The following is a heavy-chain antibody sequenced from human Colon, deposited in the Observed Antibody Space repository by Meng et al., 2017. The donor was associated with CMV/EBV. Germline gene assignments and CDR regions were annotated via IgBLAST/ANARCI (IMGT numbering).Heavy chain of an antibody. CDR3: ARFYPYCSGGKCYPYFDY. CDR2: MNPNSGNT. J-gene: IGHJ4*02. CDR1: YTFTSYD. D-gene: IGHD2-15*01. Sequence: YTFTSYDIKWVRQATGQGLEWMGWMNPNSGNTGYAQKFQGRVTMTRNTSISTAYMELSSLDFEDTAVYYCARFYPYCSGGKCYPYFDYWGQGSLVTVSS. V-gene: IGHV1-8*01.